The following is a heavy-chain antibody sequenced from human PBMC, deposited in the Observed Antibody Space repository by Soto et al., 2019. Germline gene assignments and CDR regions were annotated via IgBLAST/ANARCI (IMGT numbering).Heavy chain of an antibody. V-gene: IGHV1-69*12. CDR1: GASFISYA. CDR3: ARDGSTVDTAMGSQYCYGMDV. J-gene: IGHJ6*02. CDR2: IIPIFGRG. Sequence: QVQLVQSGAEVRKPGSSVKVSCKVSGASFISYAISWVRQAPGQGLEWMGGIIPIFGRGNYAQRFRGRVAITADESTRTVQMELSGLRSEETAVYYCARDGSTVDTAMGSQYCYGMDVWGQGTTVTVSS. D-gene: IGHD5-18*01.